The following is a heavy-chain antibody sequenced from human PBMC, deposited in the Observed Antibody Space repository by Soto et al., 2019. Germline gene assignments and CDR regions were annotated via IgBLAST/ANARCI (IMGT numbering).Heavy chain of an antibody. V-gene: IGHV3-48*03. CDR1: GFTLSSSE. Sequence: EVQLVESGGGLIQPGGSLRLSCAASGFTLSSSEMYWVRQAPGKGLEWVSYIHPSGQPIFYADSVKGRFTISRDNAKNSLYLQVSGLGAEDSAVYYCASRASRWGQGTMVTVSP. D-gene: IGHD5-12*01. CDR2: IHPSGQPI. CDR3: ASRASR. J-gene: IGHJ3*01.